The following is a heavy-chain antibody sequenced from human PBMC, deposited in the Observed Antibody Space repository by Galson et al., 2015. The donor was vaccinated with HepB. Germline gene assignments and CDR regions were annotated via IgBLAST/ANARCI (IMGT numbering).Heavy chain of an antibody. CDR3: NTDIGNTMVRGLTLIVKY. CDR1: GFTFDNVW. J-gene: IGHJ4*02. Sequence: SLRLSCATSGFTFDNVWMSWVRQAPGKGLEWVGRLRNRPEGATTEYAAPVKGRFTLSKDDSKNTVYLQMENLQTDDTGVYYCNTDIGNTMVRGLTLIVKYWGQGTLVTVSS. D-gene: IGHD3-10*01. CDR2: LRNRPEGATT. V-gene: IGHV3-15*01.